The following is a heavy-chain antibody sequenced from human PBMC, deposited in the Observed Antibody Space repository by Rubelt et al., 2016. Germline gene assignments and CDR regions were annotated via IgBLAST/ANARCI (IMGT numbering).Heavy chain of an antibody. CDR3: AREGLGRDYFFDY. Sequence: QESGPRLVKPSETLSLTCVVSGDPMSRYYWNWFRKSAGKGLEWIGRIYAGGSTQYNPSLRSRATLSVDTTRNQFSLTVKSVTAADTAVYYCAREGLGRDYFFDYWGQGALVTVSS. CDR2: IYAGGST. V-gene: IGHV4-4*07. D-gene: IGHD2-21*01. J-gene: IGHJ4*02. CDR1: GDPMSRYY.